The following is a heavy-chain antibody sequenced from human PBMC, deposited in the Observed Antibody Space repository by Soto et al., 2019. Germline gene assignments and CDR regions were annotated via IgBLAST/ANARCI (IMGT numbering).Heavy chain of an antibody. CDR1: GFTFSSYS. D-gene: IGHD3-3*01. J-gene: IGHJ4*02. V-gene: IGHV3-48*01. CDR3: ARTEGFFEWLYYLDY. Sequence: GGSLRLSCAASGFTFSSYSMNWVRQAPGKGLEWVSYISSSSSTIYYADSVKGRFTISRDNAKNSLYLQMNSLRAEDTAVYYCARTEGFFEWLYYLDYWGQGTLVTVSS. CDR2: ISSSSSTI.